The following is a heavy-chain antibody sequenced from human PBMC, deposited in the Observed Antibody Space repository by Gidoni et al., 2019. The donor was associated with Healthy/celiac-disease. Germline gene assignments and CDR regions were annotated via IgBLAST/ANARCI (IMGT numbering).Heavy chain of an antibody. CDR2: IWYDGSNK. V-gene: IGHV3-33*01. CDR3: ASTLGGDYDGVAFDI. D-gene: IGHD4-17*01. J-gene: IGHJ3*02. Sequence: QVQLVESGGGVVQPGRSLRRSCAASGFTFSSYGMHWVRQAPGKGLVWSAVIWYDGSNKYYADSVKGRFTISRDNSKNTLYLQMNSLRAEDTAVYYCASTLGGDYDGVAFDIWGQGTMVTVSS. CDR1: GFTFSSYG.